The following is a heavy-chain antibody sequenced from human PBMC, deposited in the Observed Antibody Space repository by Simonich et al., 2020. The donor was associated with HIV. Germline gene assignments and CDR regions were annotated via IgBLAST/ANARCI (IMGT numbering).Heavy chain of an antibody. CDR3: ARRPMVVKAYYFDY. Sequence: EVQLVQSGAEVKKPGESLQISCKGSGYSFTSYWIVWVRQMPGKGLEWMGITFPGDTDTRYSPSFQGQVTISADKSISTAYLQWSSLKASDTAMYYCARRPMVVKAYYFDYWGQGTLVTVSS. CDR2: TFPGDTDT. V-gene: IGHV5-51*01. J-gene: IGHJ4*02. D-gene: IGHD2-15*01. CDR1: GYSFTSYW.